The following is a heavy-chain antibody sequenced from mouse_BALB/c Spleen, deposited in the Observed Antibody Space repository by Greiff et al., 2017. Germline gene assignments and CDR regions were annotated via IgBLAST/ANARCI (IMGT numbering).Heavy chain of an antibody. V-gene: IGHV1-7*01. CDR2: INPSTGYT. CDR3: ARGGRSSPEFAY. CDR1: GYTFTSYW. J-gene: IGHJ3*01. Sequence: QVQLKESGAELAKPGASVKMSCKASGYTFTSYWMHWVKQRPGQGLEWIGYINPSTGYTEYNQKFKDKATLTADKSSSTAYMQLSSLTSEDSAVYYCARGGRSSPEFAYWGQGTLVTVSA.